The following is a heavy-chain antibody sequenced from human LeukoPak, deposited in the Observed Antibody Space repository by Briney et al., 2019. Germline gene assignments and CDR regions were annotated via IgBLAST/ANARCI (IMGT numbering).Heavy chain of an antibody. D-gene: IGHD3-22*01. Sequence: ASVKVSCKASGYTFTGYYMHWVRQAPGQGLEWMGWINPNSGGTNYAQKFQGRVTMTRDTSISTAYMELSRLRSDDTAVYYCARILTYYYDGQNWFDPWGQGTLVTVSS. CDR3: ARILTYYYDGQNWFDP. V-gene: IGHV1-2*02. CDR2: INPNSGGT. CDR1: GYTFTGYY. J-gene: IGHJ5*02.